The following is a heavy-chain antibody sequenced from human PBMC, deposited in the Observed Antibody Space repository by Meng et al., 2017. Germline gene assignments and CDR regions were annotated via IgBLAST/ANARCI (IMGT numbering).Heavy chain of an antibody. CDR3: ARSHVLLWFGEDLDY. J-gene: IGHJ4*02. Sequence: QGQLGQSGVEVKKPWASVKVSCKASGYTFTSYAMHWVRQAPGQRLEWMGWINAGNGNTKYSQKFQGRVTITRDTSASTAYMELSSLRSEDTAVYYCARSHVLLWFGEDLDYWGQGTLVTVSS. CDR1: GYTFTSYA. CDR2: INAGNGNT. V-gene: IGHV1-3*01. D-gene: IGHD3-10*01.